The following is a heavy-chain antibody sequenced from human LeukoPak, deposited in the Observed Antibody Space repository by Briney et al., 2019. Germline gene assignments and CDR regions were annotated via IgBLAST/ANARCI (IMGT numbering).Heavy chain of an antibody. Sequence: PGGSLRLSCAASGFSFRDYWMNWVRQAPGKGLEWVASINKDESARYYVDSVKGRFTISRDNAKNSLSLQMNSLRAEDTAVYYCARQRGSGCLDYWGQGTLVIVSS. D-gene: IGHD6-19*01. CDR2: INKDESAR. V-gene: IGHV3-7*01. CDR1: GFSFRDYW. J-gene: IGHJ4*02. CDR3: ARQRGSGCLDY.